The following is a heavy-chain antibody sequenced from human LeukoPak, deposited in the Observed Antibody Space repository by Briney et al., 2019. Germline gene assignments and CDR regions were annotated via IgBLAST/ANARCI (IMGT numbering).Heavy chain of an antibody. Sequence: KPSETLSLTCTVSGGSISSSSYYWGWIRQPPGKGLEWIGSIYYSGSTYYNPSLKSRVTISVDTSKNQFSLKLSSVTAADTAVYYCARIQLFLWFGESDYWGQGTLVTVSS. J-gene: IGHJ4*02. D-gene: IGHD3-10*01. CDR2: IYYSGST. V-gene: IGHV4-39*01. CDR3: ARIQLFLWFGESDY. CDR1: GGSISSSSYY.